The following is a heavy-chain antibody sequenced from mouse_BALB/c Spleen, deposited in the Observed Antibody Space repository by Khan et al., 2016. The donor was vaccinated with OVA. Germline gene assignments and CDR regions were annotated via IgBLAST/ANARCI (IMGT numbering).Heavy chain of an antibody. J-gene: IGHJ3*01. CDR2: INPYNGDT. CDR1: GYLFTDYT. V-gene: IGHV1-18*01. D-gene: IGHD1-2*01. Sequence: VQLKQSGPELVKPGASMKISCKASGYLFTDYTMNWVKQSHGKNLEWIGLINPYNGDTNYNQKFRGKATLTVDKSSSTASMALLSLTSADSAVYYCARSGYGGFAYWGQGTLVTVSA. CDR3: ARSGYGGFAY.